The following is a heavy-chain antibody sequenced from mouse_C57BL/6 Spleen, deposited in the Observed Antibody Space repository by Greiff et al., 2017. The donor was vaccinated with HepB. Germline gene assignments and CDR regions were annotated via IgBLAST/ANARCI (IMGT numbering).Heavy chain of an antibody. CDR3: ARYMGDGYCRGDFDV. Sequence: EVQLVESGGGLVQPGGSLSLSCAASGFTFTDYYMSWVRQPPGKALEWLGFIRNKANGYTTEYSASVKGRFTISRDNSQNILYLQMNALGAEDSATYYCARYMGDGYCRGDFDVWGTGTTVTVSS. D-gene: IGHD2-3*01. J-gene: IGHJ1*03. CDR1: GFTFTDYY. CDR2: IRNKANGYTT. V-gene: IGHV7-3*01.